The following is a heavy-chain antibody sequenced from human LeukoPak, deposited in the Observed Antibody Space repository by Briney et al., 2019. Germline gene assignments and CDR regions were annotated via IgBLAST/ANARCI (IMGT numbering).Heavy chain of an antibody. CDR2: IYHSGST. Sequence: SETLSLTCAVSGGSISSGGYSWSWIRQPPGKGLEWIGYIYHSGSTYYNPSLKSRVTISVDRSKNQFSLKLSSVTAADTAVYYCARSTVTNWYFDLWGRGTLVTVSS. D-gene: IGHD4-17*01. CDR1: GGSISSGGYS. CDR3: ARSTVTNWYFDL. V-gene: IGHV4-30-2*01. J-gene: IGHJ2*01.